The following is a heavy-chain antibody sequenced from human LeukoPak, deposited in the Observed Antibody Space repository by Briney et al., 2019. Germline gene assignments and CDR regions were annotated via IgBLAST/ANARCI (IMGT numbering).Heavy chain of an antibody. J-gene: IGHJ6*03. CDR3: ARDGDILTGYYPHYYMDV. CDR2: ISIRSSYI. D-gene: IGHD3-9*01. Sequence: GGSLRLSRAASGLTFSSYEMNWVRQAPGRWLAWVSYISIRSSYIYYADSVKGRFTISRENAKNSLYLQMNSLRAEDTAVYYCARDGDILTGYYPHYYMDVWGKGTTVTVSS. CDR1: GLTFSSYE. V-gene: IGHV3-21*05.